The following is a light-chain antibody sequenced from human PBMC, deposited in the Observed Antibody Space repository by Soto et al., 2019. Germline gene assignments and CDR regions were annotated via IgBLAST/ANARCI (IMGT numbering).Light chain of an antibody. V-gene: IGKV3-20*01. CDR1: QSVSSSY. J-gene: IGKJ2*01. CDR2: GAS. Sequence: EIVLTQSPGTLSLSPGGRAPLSCRASQSVSSSYLAWYQQKPGQAPRLLIYGASSRATGIPDRFSGSGSGTDFTLTISRLEPEDFAVYYCQQYGTSPHTFGQGTKLEI. CDR3: QQYGTSPHT.